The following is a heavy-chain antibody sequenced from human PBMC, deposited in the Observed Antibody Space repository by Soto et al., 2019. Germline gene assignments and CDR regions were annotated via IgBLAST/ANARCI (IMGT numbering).Heavy chain of an antibody. CDR1: GDSISSGKW. J-gene: IGHJ6*02. V-gene: IGHV4-4*02. Sequence: SETLSLTCGVSGDSISSGKWWTWVRQTPGNGLEWIGKIDHNGVANYNPSLEGRVTISKDISKNQISLKVTSVTAADSAVYYCSRMNRDYYYYGMDVWGQGATVTVSS. CDR3: SRMNRDYYYYGMDV. CDR2: IDHNGVA.